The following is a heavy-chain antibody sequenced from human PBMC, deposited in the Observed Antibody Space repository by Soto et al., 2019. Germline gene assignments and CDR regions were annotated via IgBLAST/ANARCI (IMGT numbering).Heavy chain of an antibody. D-gene: IGHD2-8*02. V-gene: IGHV5-51*01. CDR1: DYRFNTYW. CDR2: IYPGDSDT. Sequence: ESLKIPCNGPDYRFNTYWIAWVRQMPGKGLEWMGIIYPGDSDTRYSPFFQGQVTISADKSISTAHLQWSILKASDTAMYYCARQIYDSDTGPNFQYYFDSWGQGTPVTVSS. CDR3: ARQIYDSDTGPNFQYYFDS. J-gene: IGHJ4*02.